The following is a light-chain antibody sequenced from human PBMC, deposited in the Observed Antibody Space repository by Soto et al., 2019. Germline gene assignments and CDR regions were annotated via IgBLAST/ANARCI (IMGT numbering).Light chain of an antibody. Sequence: QSALTQPASVSGSPGQSITISCTGTSSDVGGYNYVSWYQQHPGKAPKLMIYDVSNRPSGVSNRFSGSKSGNTASLTISGLQAEDEADYYCSSYTSSSAWVFGTGTKLTV. CDR3: SSYTSSSAWV. V-gene: IGLV2-14*01. CDR2: DVS. CDR1: SSDVGGYNY. J-gene: IGLJ1*01.